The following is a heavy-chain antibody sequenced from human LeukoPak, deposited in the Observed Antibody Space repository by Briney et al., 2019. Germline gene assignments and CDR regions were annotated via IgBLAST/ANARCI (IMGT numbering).Heavy chain of an antibody. CDR1: GYTFTGYY. V-gene: IGHV1-2*02. Sequence: GASVKVSCKASGYTFTGYYIHWVRQAPGQGLEWMGWINPNSGGTNYAQKFQGRVTMTRDTSISTAYMELSRLRSDDTAVYYCARFKDYGDRNSYYYYYYMDVWGKGTTVTVSS. CDR2: INPNSGGT. D-gene: IGHD4-17*01. CDR3: ARFKDYGDRNSYYYYYYMDV. J-gene: IGHJ6*03.